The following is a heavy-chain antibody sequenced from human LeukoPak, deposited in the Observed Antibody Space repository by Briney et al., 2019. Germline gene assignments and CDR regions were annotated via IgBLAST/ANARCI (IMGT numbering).Heavy chain of an antibody. D-gene: IGHD3-3*01. CDR1: GYTFTGYY. CDR2: INPNSGGT. J-gene: IGHJ4*02. V-gene: IGHV1-2*02. CDR3: ARKSSKTFFD. Sequence: VASVKVSCKASGYTFTGYYMHWVRQAPGQGLEWMGWINPNSGGTNYAQKFQGRVTMTRDTSITTVYMELSSLRSDDTAFFYCARKSSKTFFDWGQGTLVTVSS.